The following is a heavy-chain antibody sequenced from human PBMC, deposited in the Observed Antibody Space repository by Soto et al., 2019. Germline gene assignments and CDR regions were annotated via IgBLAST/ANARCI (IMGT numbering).Heavy chain of an antibody. J-gene: IGHJ4*02. V-gene: IGHV3-23*01. CDR1: GFTISSNA. Sequence: VQLLESGGGLVQPGGSLRLSCAASGFTISSNAMYWVRQSPGKGLEWVSGISDRGDNTYYADSVKGRFTIASDTYKNTLLLQLNALRADETAVYYCAKDKPGTTSFDYWGLGTLVTVSS. CDR3: AKDKPGTTSFDY. D-gene: IGHD1-1*01. CDR2: ISDRGDNT.